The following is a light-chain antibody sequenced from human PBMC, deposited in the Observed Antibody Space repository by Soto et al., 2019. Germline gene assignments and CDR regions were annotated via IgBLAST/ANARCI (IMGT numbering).Light chain of an antibody. CDR2: SND. CDR3: AAWDDRLNGPV. CDR1: SSNIGTST. J-gene: IGLJ2*01. Sequence: QSVVTQPPSASGTPGQRVTISCSGSSSNIGTSTVSWYQQLPGTAPKLLIYSNDQRPSGVPDRFSGSKYGTSASLAISGLQSEDEADYYCAAWDDRLNGPVFGGGTKITVL. V-gene: IGLV1-44*01.